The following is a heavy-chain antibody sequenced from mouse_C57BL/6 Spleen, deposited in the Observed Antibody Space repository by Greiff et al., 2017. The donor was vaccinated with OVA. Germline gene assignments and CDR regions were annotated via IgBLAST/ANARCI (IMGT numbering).Heavy chain of an antibody. CDR2: INPNNGGT. Sequence: VRLQQSGPELVKPGASVKISCKASGYTFTDYYMNWVKQSHGKSLEWIGDINPNNGGTSYNQKFKGKATLTVDKSSSTAYMELRSLTSEDSAVYYCARGYYGSSAWFAYWGQGTLVTVSA. CDR3: ARGYYGSSAWFAY. CDR1: GYTFTDYY. V-gene: IGHV1-26*01. J-gene: IGHJ3*01. D-gene: IGHD1-1*01.